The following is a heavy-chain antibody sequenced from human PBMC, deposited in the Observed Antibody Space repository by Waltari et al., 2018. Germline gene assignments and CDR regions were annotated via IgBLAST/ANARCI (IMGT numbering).Heavy chain of an antibody. CDR3: ARDRGRGLYFDS. CDR1: GDSMSDNSW. Sequence: QLQLQQSGPGLVKPSESLSLTCGASGDSMSDNSWWRWVRQSPGKGLEWIGQIHRSGRTNYNPTVEGRVTVSMDTCKKELSLKMSSAIGADTAVYYCARDRGRGLYFDSWGQGTLVTVSP. J-gene: IGHJ4*02. V-gene: IGHV4-4*02. D-gene: IGHD2-15*01. CDR2: IHRSGRT.